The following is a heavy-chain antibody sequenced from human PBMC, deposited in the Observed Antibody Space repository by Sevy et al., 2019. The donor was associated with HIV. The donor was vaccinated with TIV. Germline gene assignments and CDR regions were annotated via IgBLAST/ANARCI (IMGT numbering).Heavy chain of an antibody. CDR3: ARAGDWEPFFDY. D-gene: IGHD1-26*01. J-gene: IGHJ4*02. V-gene: IGHV3-11*01. CDR2: ISSSGSTI. Sequence: GGSLRLSCAVSGFTFSDYYMSWIRQAPGKGLEWLSYISSSGSTIYYADSVKGRFTMSRDNAKNAQYLQMSSLRAEDTAFYYCARAGDWEPFFDYWGQGTLVTVSS. CDR1: GFTFSDYY.